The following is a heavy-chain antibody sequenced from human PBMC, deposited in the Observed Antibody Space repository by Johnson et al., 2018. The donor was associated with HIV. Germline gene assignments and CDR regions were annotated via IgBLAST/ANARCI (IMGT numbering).Heavy chain of an antibody. Sequence: QVQLVESGGGVVQSGRSLRLSCAASGVSFSDYAMHWVRQAPGKGLEWVAVIWFDGSKKYYTDSVKGRFTISRDNSKNTLFLQMNSLRAEDTAVYYCAREALPRGLQSSFGGALDIWGQGTMVTVSS. V-gene: IGHV3-33*01. D-gene: IGHD3-16*01. J-gene: IGHJ3*02. CDR2: IWFDGSKK. CDR3: AREALPRGLQSSFGGALDI. CDR1: GVSFSDYA.